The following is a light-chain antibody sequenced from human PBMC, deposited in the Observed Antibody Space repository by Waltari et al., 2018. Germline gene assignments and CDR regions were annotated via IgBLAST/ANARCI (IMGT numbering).Light chain of an antibody. Sequence: QSALTQPASVSGSPGQSITISCTGTSSDVGSYNLVSWYQQHPGKAPKLMIYEGSKRPSGVSNRFSCSKSGNTASLTISGLQAEDEADYYCYSYAGSNTFVFGGGTKLTVL. CDR3: YSYAGSNTFV. V-gene: IGLV2-23*03. J-gene: IGLJ2*01. CDR1: SSDVGSYNL. CDR2: EGS.